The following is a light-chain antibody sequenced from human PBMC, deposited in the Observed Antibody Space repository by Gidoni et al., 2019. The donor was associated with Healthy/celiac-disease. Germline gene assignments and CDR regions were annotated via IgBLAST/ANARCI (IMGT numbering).Light chain of an antibody. V-gene: IGLV3-1*01. CDR2: QDS. CDR3: QACGSSLMV. Sequence: YALTQLPPVSVSPRQTPSITCSGDKLRDKYACWYQQKPGHSPVLVAYQDSKRPSGLPERFSGSNSGNTATLSIGGTQAVDDADYYCQACGSSLMVFGGGTKLTVL. CDR1: KLRDKY. J-gene: IGLJ2*01.